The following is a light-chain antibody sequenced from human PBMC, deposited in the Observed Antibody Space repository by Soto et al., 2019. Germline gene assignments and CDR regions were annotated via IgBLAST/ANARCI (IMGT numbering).Light chain of an antibody. J-gene: IGLJ1*01. CDR1: TSDVGSYDL. CDR2: EVS. V-gene: IGLV2-23*02. Sequence: QSALTQPASVSGSPGQSITISCTGTTSDVGSYDLVSWYQQHPGKAPKIMIYEVSKRSSGDSNRFSGSKSVNTASLTISGLQAEDEADYYCCYYAGGRSPYVFGTGTQLTVL. CDR3: CYYAGGRSPYV.